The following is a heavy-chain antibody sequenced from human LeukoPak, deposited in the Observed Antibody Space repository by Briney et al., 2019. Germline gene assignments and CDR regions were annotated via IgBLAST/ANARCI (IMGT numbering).Heavy chain of an antibody. D-gene: IGHD3-3*01. CDR2: ISGDGGST. V-gene: IGHV3-43*02. Sequence: PGGSLRLSCAASGFTFDDYAMHWVRQAPGKGLEWVSLISGDGGSTYYADSVKGRCTISRHNPKNSLYMQMQSLRTEDAALYYCAKDRLGPLFWSGYYTTWGQGTLVTVSS. J-gene: IGHJ5*02. CDR1: GFTFDDYA. CDR3: AKDRLGPLFWSGYYTT.